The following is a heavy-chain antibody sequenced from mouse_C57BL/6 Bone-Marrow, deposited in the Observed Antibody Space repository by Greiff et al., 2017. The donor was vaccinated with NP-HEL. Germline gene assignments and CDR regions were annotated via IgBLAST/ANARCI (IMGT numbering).Heavy chain of an antibody. Sequence: EVLLVESGGDLVKPGGSLKLSCAASGFAFSSYGMSWVRQSPGKSLEWIANISSGGSYTYYTGSLKGRFTLSTDNAKSTLYLQMSSLKSEDTAMYYCARHEVDDSDWDFDYWGQGTTLTVSS. CDR1: GFAFSSYG. CDR3: ARHEVDDSDWDFDY. D-gene: IGHD2-4*01. J-gene: IGHJ2*01. V-gene: IGHV5-6*01. CDR2: ISSGGSYT.